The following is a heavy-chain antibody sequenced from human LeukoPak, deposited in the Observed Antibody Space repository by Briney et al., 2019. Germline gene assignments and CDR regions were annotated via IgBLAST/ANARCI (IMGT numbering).Heavy chain of an antibody. CDR3: ARVSSPLQYNWFDP. J-gene: IGHJ5*02. CDR1: GYTFTGYY. D-gene: IGHD1-14*01. V-gene: IGHV1-2*06. Sequence: ASAKVSCKASGYTFTGYYMHWVRQAPGQGLEWMGRINPNSGGTNYAQKFQGRVTMTRDTSISTAYMELSSLRSDDTAVYYCARVSSPLQYNWFDPWGQGTLVTVSS. CDR2: INPNSGGT.